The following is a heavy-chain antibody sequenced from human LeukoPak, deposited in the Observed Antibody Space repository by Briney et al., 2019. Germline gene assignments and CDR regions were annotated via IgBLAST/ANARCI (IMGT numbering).Heavy chain of an antibody. J-gene: IGHJ4*02. V-gene: IGHV4-59*08. CDR3: ARSTRSVGVRD. CDR2: IYYRGST. Sequence: SETLSLTCTVSGGSISSYYWSWIRQPPGKGLEWIGYIYYRGSTNYNPSLKSRVTISVDTSKNQFSLKLSSVTAADTAVYYCARSTRSVGVRDWGQGTLVTVPS. CDR1: GGSISSYY. D-gene: IGHD3-16*01.